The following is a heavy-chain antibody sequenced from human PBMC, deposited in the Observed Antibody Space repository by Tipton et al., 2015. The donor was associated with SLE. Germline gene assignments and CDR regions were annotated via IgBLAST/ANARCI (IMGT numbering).Heavy chain of an antibody. CDR1: GDTLRDHY. Sequence: TLSLTCTVSGDTLRDHYWSWFRQAPGKGLEWIGYISNSETTSYNPSLKSRVTISLDTSKNQFSLKLRSVTAADTAVYYCAGAWQGYCSGGTCYVLDYWGQGTLVTVSS. CDR2: ISNSETT. CDR3: AGAWQGYCSGGTCYVLDY. V-gene: IGHV4-59*11. D-gene: IGHD2-15*01. J-gene: IGHJ4*02.